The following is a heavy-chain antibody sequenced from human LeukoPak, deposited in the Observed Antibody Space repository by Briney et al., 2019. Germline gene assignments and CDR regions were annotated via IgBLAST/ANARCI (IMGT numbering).Heavy chain of an antibody. CDR2: ISAYNGNT. J-gene: IGHJ4*02. CDR3: ARDVRGPYGILTGYYRPLDY. V-gene: IGHV1-18*01. D-gene: IGHD3-9*01. CDR1: GYTFTSYG. Sequence: ASVKVSCKASGYTFTSYGISWVRQAPGQGLEWMGWISAYNGNTNYAQKLQGRVTMTTDTSTSTAYMELRSLRSDDTAVYYCARDVRGPYGILTGYYRPLDYWGQGTLVTVSS.